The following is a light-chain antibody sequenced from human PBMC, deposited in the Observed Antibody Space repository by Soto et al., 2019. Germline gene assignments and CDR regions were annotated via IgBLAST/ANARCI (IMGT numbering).Light chain of an antibody. CDR2: AAS. CDR3: QQTTSFPLT. Sequence: DIQMTQSPSFVPASVGDRVTITCRASQGISSWLVWYQHKPGRAPKLLIHAASSLESGVPSRFSGSGSGTDFTLTISSLQPEDFATYYCQQTTSFPLTFGGGTKVEIK. J-gene: IGKJ4*01. CDR1: QGISSW. V-gene: IGKV1-12*01.